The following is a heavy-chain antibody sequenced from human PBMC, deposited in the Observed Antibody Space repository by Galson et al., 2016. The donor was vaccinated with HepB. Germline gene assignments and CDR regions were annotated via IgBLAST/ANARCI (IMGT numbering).Heavy chain of an antibody. V-gene: IGHV3-23*01. CDR2: ISTNGDTT. CDR1: GFTFTTYA. J-gene: IGHJ4*02. Sequence: SLRLSCAASGFTFTTYAINWFRQTPGKGLEWVSAISTNGDTTFYADSVKGRFSVFRDNSRYAVYLQMNTLRAEDTAVYYCAKADQSSDFDYWGQGTLVTVSS. D-gene: IGHD2-2*01. CDR3: AKADQSSDFDY.